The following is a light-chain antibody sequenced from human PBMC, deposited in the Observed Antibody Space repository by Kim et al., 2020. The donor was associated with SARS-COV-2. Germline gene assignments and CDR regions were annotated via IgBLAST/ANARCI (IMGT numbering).Light chain of an antibody. V-gene: IGLV3-1*01. CDR3: QVWDSTTTV. CDR1: RLGHKY. Sequence: SVSTGKSTSSTGSGDRLGHKYVCWYRNKPGQAPEVVIYQDTQRPTGITERFSGSNSGNAATLTISGTQDVDEADYYCQVWDSTTTVFGGGTQLTV. J-gene: IGLJ2*01. CDR2: QDT.